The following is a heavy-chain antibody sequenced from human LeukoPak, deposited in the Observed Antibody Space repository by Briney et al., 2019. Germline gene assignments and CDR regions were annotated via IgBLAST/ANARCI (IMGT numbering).Heavy chain of an antibody. CDR1: GFTVSSNY. D-gene: IGHD6-13*01. V-gene: IGHV3-7*01. J-gene: IGHJ4*02. CDR2: IKQDGSEK. Sequence: GGSLRLSCAASGFTVSSNYMSWVRQAPGKGLEWVANIKQDGSEKYYVDSVKGRFTISRDNAKNSLYLQMNSLRAEDTAVYYCARSRGIDYWGQGTLVTVSS. CDR3: ARSRGIDY.